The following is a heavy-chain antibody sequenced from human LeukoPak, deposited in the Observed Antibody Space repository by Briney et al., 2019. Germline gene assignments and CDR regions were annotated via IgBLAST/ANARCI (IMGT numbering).Heavy chain of an antibody. D-gene: IGHD3/OR15-3a*01. V-gene: IGHV3-53*01. J-gene: IGHJ3*01. CDR2: IYSGGST. CDR3: VRDLDWGAFDV. CDR1: EFSVGSNY. Sequence: GGSLRLSCAASEFSVGSNYMTWVRQAPGKGLEWVSLIYSGGSTYYADSVMGRFTISRDNRKSTVSLQMNSLRAEDTALYYCVRDLDWGAFDVWGQGRMVTVSS.